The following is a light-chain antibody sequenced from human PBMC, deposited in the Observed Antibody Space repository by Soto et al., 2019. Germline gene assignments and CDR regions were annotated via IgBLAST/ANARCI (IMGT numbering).Light chain of an antibody. CDR1: QGIRND. Sequence: IQMNEAPSSLSPSVGYRVTITCRASQGIRNDLVWYQQKPGKAPKLLIYAASSLESGVPSRFSGSGSGTDFTLTLGSLQHENFATYYGVQVDNYPLTFGGGTKVDIQ. CDR3: VQVDNYPLT. J-gene: IGKJ4*01. V-gene: IGKV1-6*01. CDR2: AAS.